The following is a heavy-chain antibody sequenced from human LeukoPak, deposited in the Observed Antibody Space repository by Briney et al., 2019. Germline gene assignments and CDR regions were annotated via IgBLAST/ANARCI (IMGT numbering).Heavy chain of an antibody. V-gene: IGHV3-30*18. D-gene: IGHD1-1*01. Sequence: GGSLRLSCAASGFTFSSYSMNWVRQAPGKGLEWVAVISYDGSNKYYADSVKGRFTISRDNSKNTLYLQMNSLRAEDTAVYYCAKDLTTTGTTPFDYWGQGTLVTVSS. CDR1: GFTFSSYS. J-gene: IGHJ4*02. CDR2: ISYDGSNK. CDR3: AKDLTTTGTTPFDY.